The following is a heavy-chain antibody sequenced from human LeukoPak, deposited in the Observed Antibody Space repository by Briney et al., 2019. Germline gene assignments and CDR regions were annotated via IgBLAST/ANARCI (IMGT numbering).Heavy chain of an antibody. D-gene: IGHD5-18*01. J-gene: IGHJ4*02. CDR3: AIDSYPHTYGFDL. Sequence: SETLSLTCTVSGVSISSDFWSWVRQPPGKGLEWIGYIYCSGSTTYNPSLKSRVTISVDTYKRKFSLKLMSVSATATDACYCAIDSYPHTYGFDLWGQGTLVTVSS. CDR1: GVSISSDF. V-gene: IGHV4-59*08. CDR2: IYCSGST.